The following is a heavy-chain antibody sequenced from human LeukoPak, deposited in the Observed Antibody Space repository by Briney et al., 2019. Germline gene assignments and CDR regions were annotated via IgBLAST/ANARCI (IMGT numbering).Heavy chain of an antibody. CDR3: ATTPGKLWFGELSR. D-gene: IGHD3-10*01. V-gene: IGHV1-69*01. J-gene: IGHJ4*02. CDR2: IIPIFGTA. CDR1: GGPFSSYA. Sequence: GSSVKVSCKASGGPFSSYAINWVRQAPGQGLEWMGGIIPIFGTANYAQKFQGRVTITADESTSTAYMELSSLRSEDTAMYYCATTPGKLWFGELSRWGQGTLVTVSS.